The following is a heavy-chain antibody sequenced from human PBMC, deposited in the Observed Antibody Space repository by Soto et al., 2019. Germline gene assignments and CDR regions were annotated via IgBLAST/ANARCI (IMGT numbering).Heavy chain of an antibody. CDR1: GSTFSSDD. Sequence: GGSLRLSCVVSGSTFSSDDMSWVRQAPGRGLEWVSGISDSGGSTYYADSVKGRFTISRDNAKNTLYLQMKSLRVEDTALYYCAKDGGWSLAVAGLFVYCCPGTHFTVSS. CDR2: ISDSGGST. V-gene: IGHV3-23*01. J-gene: IGHJ4*02. CDR3: AKDGGWSLAVAGLFVY. D-gene: IGHD6-19*01.